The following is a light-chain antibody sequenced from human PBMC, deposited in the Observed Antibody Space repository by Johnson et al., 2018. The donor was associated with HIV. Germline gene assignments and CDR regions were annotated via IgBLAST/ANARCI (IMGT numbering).Light chain of an antibody. CDR2: ENN. CDR1: SSNIGNNY. V-gene: IGLV1-51*02. J-gene: IGLJ1*01. Sequence: QSVLTQPPSVSAAPGQKVTISCSGSSSNIGNNYVSWYQQLPGTAPKLLIYENNKRPSGIPYRFSGSKSGTSATLGITGLQTGDEADYYCGTWDSSLSAYNYVFGTGTKVTVL. CDR3: GTWDSSLSAYNYV.